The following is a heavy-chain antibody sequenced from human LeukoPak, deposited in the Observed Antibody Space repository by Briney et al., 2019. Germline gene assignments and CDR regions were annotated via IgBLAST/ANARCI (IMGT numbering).Heavy chain of an antibody. CDR1: GGSISSGGYY. V-gene: IGHV4-31*03. Sequence: SETLSLTCTVSGGSISSGGYYWSWIRQHPGKGLEWIGYIYYSGSTYYNPSLKSRVTISVDTSKNQFSLKLSSVTAADTAVYYRARLRLGNYYYGMDVWGQGTTVTVSS. D-gene: IGHD3-16*01. CDR2: IYYSGST. J-gene: IGHJ6*02. CDR3: ARLRLGNYYYGMDV.